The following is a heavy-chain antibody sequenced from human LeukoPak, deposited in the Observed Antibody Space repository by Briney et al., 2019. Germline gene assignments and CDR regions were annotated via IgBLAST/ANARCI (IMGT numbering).Heavy chain of an antibody. CDR2: INPNSGGT. Sequence: ASVKVSCKASGYTFTDYYIHWVRQAPGQGLEWMGWINPNSGGTNYVQKFQGRVTMTRDTSISTAYMELSRLRSDDTAVYYCARGSGSYPYYFDYWGQGTLSPSPQ. J-gene: IGHJ4*02. CDR1: GYTFTDYY. D-gene: IGHD1-26*01. CDR3: ARGSGSYPYYFDY. V-gene: IGHV1-2*02.